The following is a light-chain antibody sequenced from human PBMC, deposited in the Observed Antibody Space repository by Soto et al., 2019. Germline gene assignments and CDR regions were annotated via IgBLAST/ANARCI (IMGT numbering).Light chain of an antibody. CDR1: QDISNY. CDR3: QHYDTLPLT. Sequence: DILMTQSPSSLSASVGDRVTITCQASQDISNYLNWYQQKPGKAPKLLIHGASNLETGVPSRFSGGGSGTDFTFTISSLQPEDIAAYYCQHYDTLPLTFGGGTKVEI. CDR2: GAS. J-gene: IGKJ4*01. V-gene: IGKV1-33*01.